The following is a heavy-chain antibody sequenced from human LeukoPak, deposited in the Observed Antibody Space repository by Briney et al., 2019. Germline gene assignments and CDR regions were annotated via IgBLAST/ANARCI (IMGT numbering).Heavy chain of an antibody. J-gene: IGHJ4*02. CDR3: ARVGYMVRGVRVGY. D-gene: IGHD3-10*01. CDR1: GFTVSSNY. V-gene: IGHV3-53*01. CDR2: IYSGGST. Sequence: GGSLRLSCAASGFTVSSNYMSWVRQAPGKGLEWVSVIYSGGSTYHADSVKGRFTISRDNSKNTLYLQMNSLRAEDTAVYFCARVGYMVRGVRVGYWGQGTLVTVSS.